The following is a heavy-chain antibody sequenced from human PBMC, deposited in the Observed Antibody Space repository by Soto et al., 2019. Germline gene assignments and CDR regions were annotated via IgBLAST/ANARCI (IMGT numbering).Heavy chain of an antibody. Sequence: PSETLSLTCAVSGGSISSGGYSWSWIRQSPGKGLEWIGYIYYSGSTYYNSSLKSRVTISVDRSKNQFSLKLSSVTAADTAVYYCARRYGSSFDYWGQGTLVTVSS. CDR1: GGSISSGGYS. CDR2: IYYSGST. CDR3: ARRYGSSFDY. V-gene: IGHV4-30-2*06. D-gene: IGHD6-13*01. J-gene: IGHJ4*02.